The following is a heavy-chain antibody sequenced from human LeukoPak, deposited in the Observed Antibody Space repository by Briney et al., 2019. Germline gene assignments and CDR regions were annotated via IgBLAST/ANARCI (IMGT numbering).Heavy chain of an antibody. D-gene: IGHD6-13*01. CDR3: ARDLGGSCYDY. Sequence: SETLSLTCTVSGGSISSYYWSWIRQPPGKGLEWIGYIYYSGSTNYNPSLKSRVTISVDTSKNQFSLRLSSVTAADTAVYYCARDLGGSCYDYWGQGTLVTVSS. J-gene: IGHJ4*02. CDR2: IYYSGST. CDR1: GGSISSYY. V-gene: IGHV4-59*01.